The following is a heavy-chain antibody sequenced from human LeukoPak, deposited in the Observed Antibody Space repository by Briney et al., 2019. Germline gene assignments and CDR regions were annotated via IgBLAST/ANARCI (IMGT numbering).Heavy chain of an antibody. V-gene: IGHV3-30-3*01. D-gene: IGHD6-13*01. CDR1: GFTFSSYA. J-gene: IGHJ6*02. Sequence: GGSLRLSCAASGFTFSSYAMHWVRQAPGKGLEWVAVISYDGSNKYYADSVKGRFTISRDNSKNTLYLQMNSLRAEDTAVYYCARGTQQLALYYYYGMDVWGQGTTVTVSS. CDR2: ISYDGSNK. CDR3: ARGTQQLALYYYYGMDV.